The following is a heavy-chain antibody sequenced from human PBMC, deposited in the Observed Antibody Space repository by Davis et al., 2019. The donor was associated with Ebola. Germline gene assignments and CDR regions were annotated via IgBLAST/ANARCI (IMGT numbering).Heavy chain of an antibody. CDR2: IIPILGIA. Sequence: SVKVSCKASGGTFSSYAISWVRQAPGQGLEWMGRIIPILGIANYAQKFQGRVTITADKSTSTAYMELRSLRSDDTAVYYCARDFYPYGGNEVSGMDVWGQGTTVTVSS. J-gene: IGHJ6*02. V-gene: IGHV1-69*04. D-gene: IGHD4-23*01. CDR1: GGTFSSYA. CDR3: ARDFYPYGGNEVSGMDV.